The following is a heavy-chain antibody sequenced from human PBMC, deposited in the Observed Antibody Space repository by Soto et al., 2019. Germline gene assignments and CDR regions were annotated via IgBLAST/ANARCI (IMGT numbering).Heavy chain of an antibody. J-gene: IGHJ4*02. V-gene: IGHV1-69*12. CDR3: ARSTNDDSLTGYDY. CDR2: IIPIFGTA. D-gene: IGHD3-9*01. CDR1: GGTFSSYA. Sequence: QVQLVQSGAEVKKPGSSVKVSCKASGGTFSSYAISWVRQAPGQGLEWMGGIIPIFGTANYAQKFQGRVTITAEEATSTAYMERSSLRSEDTAVYYWARSTNDDSLTGYDYWGQGTLVTVSS.